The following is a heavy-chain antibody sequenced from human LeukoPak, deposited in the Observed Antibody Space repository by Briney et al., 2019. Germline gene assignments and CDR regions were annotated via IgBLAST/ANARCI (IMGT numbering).Heavy chain of an antibody. V-gene: IGHV5-10-1*01. CDR3: ELRLGEFSDDYYYYGMDV. D-gene: IGHD3-16*02. CDR1: GYSSTSYW. J-gene: IGHJ6*04. Sequence: GESLRISCKGSGYSSTSYWISWVRQMPGKGLEWMGRIDPSDSYTNYSPSFQGHVAISADKSISTAYLQWSSLKASDTATYYCELRLGEFSDDYYYYGMDVWGKGTTVTVSS. CDR2: IDPSDSYT.